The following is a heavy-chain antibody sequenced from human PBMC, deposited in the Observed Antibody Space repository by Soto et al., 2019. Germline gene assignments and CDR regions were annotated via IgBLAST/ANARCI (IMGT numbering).Heavy chain of an antibody. V-gene: IGHV1-69*01. Sequence: QVQLVQSGAEVKKPGSSVKVSCKASGGTFSSYAISWVRQAPGQGLEWMGGIIPISDTTNYAQKFQGRVTITADESTSKAYMELSSLRSEDTAVYYCASSQGSSTSLEIYYYYYYGMDVWGQGTMVTVSS. J-gene: IGHJ6*02. CDR1: GGTFSSYA. D-gene: IGHD2-2*01. CDR2: IIPISDTT. CDR3: ASSQGSSTSLEIYYYYYYGMDV.